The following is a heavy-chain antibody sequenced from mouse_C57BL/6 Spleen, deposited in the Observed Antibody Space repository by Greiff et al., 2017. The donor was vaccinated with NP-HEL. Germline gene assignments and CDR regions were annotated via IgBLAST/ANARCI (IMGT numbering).Heavy chain of an antibody. CDR2: IDPETGGT. Sequence: VQLQQSGAELVRPGASVTLSCKASGYTFTDYEMHWVKQTPVHGLEWIGAIDPETGGTAYNQKFKGKAILTADKSSSTAYMELRSLTSEDSDVYYCTRRDGYYAYAMDYWGQGTSVTVSS. CDR3: TRRDGYYAYAMDY. CDR1: GYTFTDYE. D-gene: IGHD2-3*01. V-gene: IGHV1-15*01. J-gene: IGHJ4*01.